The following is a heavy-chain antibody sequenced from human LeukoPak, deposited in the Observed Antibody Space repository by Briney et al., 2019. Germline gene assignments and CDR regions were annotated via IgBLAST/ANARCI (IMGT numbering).Heavy chain of an antibody. D-gene: IGHD6-19*01. V-gene: IGHV4-61*01. CDR3: ARDGGRGSCWSTIDY. J-gene: IGHJ4*02. CDR1: GGSVNSGSYY. Sequence: SETLSLTCTVSGGSVNSGSYYWSWIRQPPGKGLEWIGYVFYSGSTNYNPSLKSRVTISVDTSKNQFSLRLSSVTAADTAVYYCARDGGRGSCWSTIDYWGQGTLVTVSS. CDR2: VFYSGST.